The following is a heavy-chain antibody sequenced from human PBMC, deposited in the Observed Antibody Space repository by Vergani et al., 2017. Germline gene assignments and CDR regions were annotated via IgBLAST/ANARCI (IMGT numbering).Heavy chain of an antibody. CDR3: ANLRGGSSRWYFDYCTGMDV. V-gene: IGHV3-30*18. J-gene: IGHJ6*02. Sequence: QVQLVESGGGVVQPGRSLRLSCAASGFTFSSYGMHWVRQAPGKGLEWVAAISYDGSNKYYADSVKGRFTISRDNSKNTLYLQRNSLRAEDTAVYYWANLRGGSSRWYFDYCTGMDVWGQGTTVTVSS. CDR1: GFTFSSYG. D-gene: IGHD6-13*01. CDR2: ISYDGSNK.